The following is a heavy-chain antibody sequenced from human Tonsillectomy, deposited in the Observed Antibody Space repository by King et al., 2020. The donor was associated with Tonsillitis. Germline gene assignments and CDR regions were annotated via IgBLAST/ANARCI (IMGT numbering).Heavy chain of an antibody. J-gene: IGHJ5*02. CDR3: AREGVVNFRCFDP. CDR2: IHHSGST. CDR1: GGSISDYY. D-gene: IGHD3-3*01. Sequence: QLQESGPGQVKPSETLSLTCYVAGGSISDYYWNWIRQPPGKGLEWIGYIHHSGSTNSNPSLKSRVTISVDTSKNHFSLKLSSVTAADTAVDYCAREGVVNFRCFDPWGQGTLVTVSS. V-gene: IGHV4-59*01.